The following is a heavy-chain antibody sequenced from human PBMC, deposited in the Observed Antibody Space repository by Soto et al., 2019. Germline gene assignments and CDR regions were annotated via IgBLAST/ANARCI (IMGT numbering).Heavy chain of an antibody. D-gene: IGHD6-25*01. CDR2: ISSGGVST. CDR1: GFTFSNYA. J-gene: IGHJ4*02. CDR3: ADGGAARIYFDY. Sequence: SGGSLRLSCAASGFTFSNYAMSWVRQAPGKGLEWVSAISSGGVSTYYADSVKGRFTISRDNSKNTLYLQMNSLRAEDTAIYYRADGGAARIYFDYWGQGTLVTVSS. V-gene: IGHV3-23*01.